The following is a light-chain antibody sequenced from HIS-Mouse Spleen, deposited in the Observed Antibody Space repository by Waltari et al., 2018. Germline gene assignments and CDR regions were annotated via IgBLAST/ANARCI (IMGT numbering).Light chain of an antibody. CDR1: NIGSKS. V-gene: IGLV3-21*03. Sequence: SYVLTQPPSVSVAPGKTARITCGGNNIGSKSVHWYQQKPGQAPVLVVYEDSDRPSGIAERLSGSKSGNTATLTSSRVEAGDEADYYCQVWDSSSDHVVFGGGTKLTVL. J-gene: IGLJ2*01. CDR3: QVWDSSSDHVV. CDR2: EDS.